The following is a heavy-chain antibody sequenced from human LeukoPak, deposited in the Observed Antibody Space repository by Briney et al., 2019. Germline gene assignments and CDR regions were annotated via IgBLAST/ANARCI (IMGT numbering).Heavy chain of an antibody. Sequence: SETLSLTCTVSGGSVGSDNSYWNWIRQPAGKALEWVGRIYADGSSNYNPSLKSRVTILVDTPKNQFSLRLSSMTAADTAVYYCARGYYYRTWGLGTLVTVSS. CDR3: ARGYYYRT. D-gene: IGHD3-10*01. CDR1: GGSVGSDNSY. J-gene: IGHJ4*02. CDR2: IYADGSS. V-gene: IGHV4-61*02.